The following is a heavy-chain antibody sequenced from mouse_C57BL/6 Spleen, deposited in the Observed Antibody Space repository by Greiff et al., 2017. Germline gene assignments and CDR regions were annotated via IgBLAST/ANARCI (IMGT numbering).Heavy chain of an antibody. CDR1: GFTFSSYA. J-gene: IGHJ1*03. CDR3: TRDGGNPAYFDV. D-gene: IGHD2-1*01. V-gene: IGHV5-9-1*02. Sequence: EVQRVESGEGLVKPGGSLKLSCAASGFTFSSYAMSWVRQTPEKRLEWVAYISSGGDYIYYADTVKGRFTISRDNARNTLYLRMSSLKAEDTAMYYCTRDGGNPAYFDVWGTGTTVTVSS. CDR2: ISSGGDYI.